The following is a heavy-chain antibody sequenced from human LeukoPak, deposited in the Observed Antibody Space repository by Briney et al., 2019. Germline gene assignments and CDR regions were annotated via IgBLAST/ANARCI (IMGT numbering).Heavy chain of an antibody. CDR2: IDHSGST. Sequence: SETLSLTCAVYGGSFSGYYWSWIRQPPGKGLEWIGEIDHSGSTNYNPSLKSRVTISVDTSKNQFSLKLSSVTAADTAVYYCARDHGVAMYSSGSYYVEDYWGQGTLVTVSS. CDR3: ARDHGVAMYSSGSYYVEDY. V-gene: IGHV4-34*01. D-gene: IGHD3-10*01. J-gene: IGHJ4*02. CDR1: GGSFSGYY.